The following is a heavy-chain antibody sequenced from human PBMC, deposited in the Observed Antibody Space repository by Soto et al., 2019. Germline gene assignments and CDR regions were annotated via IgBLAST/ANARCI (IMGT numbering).Heavy chain of an antibody. V-gene: IGHV6-1*01. D-gene: IGHD1-26*01. CDR1: GDSVSNNRAT. J-gene: IGHJ4*02. CDR2: TYYRSKWIS. CDR3: ARDPTDFNSGFDF. Sequence: SQTLSLTCAISGDSVSNNRATWNWIRQSPSGGLEWLGRTYYRSKWISDYAMSVKSRISINPDTSKNLISLHLNSVTPEDTATYYCARDPTDFNSGFDFWGQGTRVTVSS.